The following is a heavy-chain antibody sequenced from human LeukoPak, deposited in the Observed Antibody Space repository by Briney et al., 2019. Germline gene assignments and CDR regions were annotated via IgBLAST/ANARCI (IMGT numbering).Heavy chain of an antibody. CDR2: IYTGGNT. CDR1: GFTFSSYA. Sequence: PGGSLRLSCAASGFTFSSYAMSWVRQAPGKGLEWVSLIYTGGNTYYPDSVKGRFTLSRDNSKNTIYLQLNTLRVEDTAMYYCASISDLLYYFHSWGQGTLVTVSS. V-gene: IGHV3-66*01. J-gene: IGHJ4*02. CDR3: ASISDLLYYFHS.